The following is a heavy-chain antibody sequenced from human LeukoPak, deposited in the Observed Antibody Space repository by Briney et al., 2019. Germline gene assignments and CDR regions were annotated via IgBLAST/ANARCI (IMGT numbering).Heavy chain of an antibody. V-gene: IGHV3-30*02. Sequence: GGSLRLSCIASGFTFSRYGMFWVRPAPGKGLEWVAFTRNDGSNEYYIGSVKGRFTVSRDNSKNTLYLQMNSLRAEDTAVYYCAKGGGGWSLDSWGQGALVTVSS. J-gene: IGHJ4*02. CDR2: TRNDGSNE. CDR3: AKGGGGWSLDS. CDR1: GFTFSRYG. D-gene: IGHD6-19*01.